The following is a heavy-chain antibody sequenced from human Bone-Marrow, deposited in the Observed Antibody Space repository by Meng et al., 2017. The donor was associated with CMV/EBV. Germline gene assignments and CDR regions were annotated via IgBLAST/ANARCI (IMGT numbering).Heavy chain of an antibody. CDR3: ARGDPLWLRFLEWFLDY. Sequence: ASVKVSCKASGYTFTSYAMHWVRQAPGQRLEWMGWSNAGNGNTKYSQEFQGRVTITRDTSASTAYMELSSLRSEDMAVYYCARGDPLWLRFLEWFLDYWGQGTLVTVSS. CDR2: SNAGNGNT. D-gene: IGHD3-3*01. J-gene: IGHJ4*02. CDR1: GYTFTSYA. V-gene: IGHV1-3*02.